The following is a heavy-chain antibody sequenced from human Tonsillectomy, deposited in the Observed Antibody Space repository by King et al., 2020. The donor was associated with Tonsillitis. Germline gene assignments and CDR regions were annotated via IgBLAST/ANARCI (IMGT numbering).Heavy chain of an antibody. CDR3: AYDTSGNYYGFDV. D-gene: IGHD3-16*01. J-gene: IGHJ6*02. V-gene: IGHV3-53*01. CDR1: GFTVSSNY. Sequence: VQLVESGGGLIQPGGSLRLSCAASGFTVSSNYMTWVRQAPGKGLEWVSVIYITGSTYYADSVKGRFIIFRDDSKNTVHLQMNSLKAEDTAVYYFAYDTSGNYYGFDVWGQGTTVTVSS. CDR2: IYITGST.